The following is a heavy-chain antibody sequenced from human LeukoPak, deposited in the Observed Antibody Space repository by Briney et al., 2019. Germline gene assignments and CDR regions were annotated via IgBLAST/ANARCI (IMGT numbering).Heavy chain of an antibody. CDR2: INPSGGST. CDR3: ASNVVVTATDAFDI. CDR1: GYTFTSYY. D-gene: IGHD2-21*02. Sequence: ASAKVSCKASGYTFTSYYMHWVRQAPGQGLEWMGIINPSGGSTSYAQKFQGRVTMTRDMSTSTVYMELSSLRSEDTAVYYCASNVVVTATDAFDIWGQGTMVTVSS. V-gene: IGHV1-46*01. J-gene: IGHJ3*02.